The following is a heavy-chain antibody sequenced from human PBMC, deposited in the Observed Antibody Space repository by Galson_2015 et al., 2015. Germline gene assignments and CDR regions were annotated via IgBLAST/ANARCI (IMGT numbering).Heavy chain of an antibody. J-gene: IGHJ6*03. CDR3: ARGLGDDYYYYMDV. CDR1: GFTFSSYE. Sequence: SLRLSCAASGFTFSSYEMNWVRQAPGKGLEWVSYISSSGSTIYYADSVKGRFTISRDNAKNSLYLQMNSLRAEDTAVYYCARGLGDDYYYYMDVWGKGTTVTVSS. D-gene: IGHD3-10*01. V-gene: IGHV3-48*03. CDR2: ISSSGSTI.